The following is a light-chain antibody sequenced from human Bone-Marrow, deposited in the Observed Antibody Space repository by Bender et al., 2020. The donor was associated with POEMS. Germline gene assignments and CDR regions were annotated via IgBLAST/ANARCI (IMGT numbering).Light chain of an antibody. CDR1: SSDVSGYNY. V-gene: IGLV2-8*01. J-gene: IGLJ3*02. CDR3: YSYAGRYIWV. Sequence: QSALTQPPSASGSPGQSATISCTGSSSDVSGYNYVSWYQHHPGKAAKLMIYEVVKRPSGVPDRFSGSRSGNTASLIISGLQAEDEAHYYCYSYAGRYIWVFGGGTKLTVL. CDR2: EVV.